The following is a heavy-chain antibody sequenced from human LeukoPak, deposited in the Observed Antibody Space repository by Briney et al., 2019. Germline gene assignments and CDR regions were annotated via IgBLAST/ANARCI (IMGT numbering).Heavy chain of an antibody. CDR1: GFTFSDYY. CDR3: ARARDYVGLFDY. CDR2: ISSSGSTV. V-gene: IGHV3-11*01. Sequence: GGSLRLSCAASGFTFSDYYMSWIRQAPGKGLEWVSYISSSGSTVYYADSVKGRFTISRDNAKHSLYLQMNSLRAEDTAVYYCARARDYVGLFDYWGQGTLVTVSS. J-gene: IGHJ4*02. D-gene: IGHD3-10*02.